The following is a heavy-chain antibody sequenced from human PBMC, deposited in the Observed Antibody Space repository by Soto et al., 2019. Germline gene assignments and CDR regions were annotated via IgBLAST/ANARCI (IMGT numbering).Heavy chain of an antibody. CDR2: ISGSGGST. V-gene: IGHV3-23*01. CDR3: ALRSQHALRIAVGGEAFDI. D-gene: IGHD6-19*01. Sequence: PGGSLRLSRAASGFPFSSHAMSWVRTTPGKGLEWVSAISGSGGSTYYADSVKGRFTISRDNSKNTLYLQMNSLRAEDTAVYYCALRSQHALRIAVGGEAFDIWGQGTMVTVSS. CDR1: GFPFSSHA. J-gene: IGHJ3*02.